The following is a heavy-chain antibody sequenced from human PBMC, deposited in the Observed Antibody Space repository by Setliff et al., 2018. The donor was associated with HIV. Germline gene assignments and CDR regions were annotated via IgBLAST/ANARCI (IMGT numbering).Heavy chain of an antibody. J-gene: IGHJ5*02. Sequence: LSLTCTVSGAAISSSTYYWGWIRQPPGKGLEWVGSIYYSGSTYYNPSLKSRVTISVDTSKNQFSLKLSSVTAADAAVYYCASRVYYYDSSGYLREEGFDPWGQGTLVTVSS. D-gene: IGHD3-22*01. CDR2: IYYSGST. CDR1: GAAISSSTYY. V-gene: IGHV4-39*01. CDR3: ASRVYYYDSSGYLREEGFDP.